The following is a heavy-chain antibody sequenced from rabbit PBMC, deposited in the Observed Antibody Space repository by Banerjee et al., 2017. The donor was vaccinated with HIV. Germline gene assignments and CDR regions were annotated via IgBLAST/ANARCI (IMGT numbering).Heavy chain of an antibody. D-gene: IGHD6-1*01. CDR3: ARDGAGYAGYGYAHL. J-gene: IGHJ3*01. V-gene: IGHV1S45*01. CDR1: GLDFGSSYW. Sequence: QQQLEESGGGLVRPGGSLTLTCKASGLDFGSSYWICWVRQAPGKGLEWIGCIYTGSGATYYASWAKGRFTISSTSSSTVTLQMTSLTAADTATHFCARDGAGYAGYGYAHLWGQGTLVTVS. CDR2: IYTGSGAT.